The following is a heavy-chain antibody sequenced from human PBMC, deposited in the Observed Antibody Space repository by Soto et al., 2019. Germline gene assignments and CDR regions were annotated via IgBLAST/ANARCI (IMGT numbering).Heavy chain of an antibody. J-gene: IGHJ4*02. D-gene: IGHD2-21*01. V-gene: IGHV3-23*01. CDR1: GFTFSDFA. CDR3: AKGRPGVAAAPDY. CDR2: ASRSGSGT. Sequence: GSLRLSCAASGFTFSDFAMAWVRQAPGKGLEWVSSASRSGSGTYYADSVKGRFTISRDNSKNTLFLHMTNLRAGDTALYFCAKGRPGVAAAPDYWGQRTLVTVSS.